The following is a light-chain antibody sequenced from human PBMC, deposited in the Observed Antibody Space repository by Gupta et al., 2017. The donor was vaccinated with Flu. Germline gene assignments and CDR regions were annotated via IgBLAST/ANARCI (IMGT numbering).Light chain of an antibody. J-gene: IGKJ2*01. CDR3: QQRSNWAMYT. CDR1: QSVSSY. Sequence: EIVLTQSPATLPLSPGERATLSCRASQSVSSYLAWYQQKPGQAPRLLIYDASNRATGIPARFSGSGSGTDFTLTISSLEPEDFAVYYCQQRSNWAMYTFGQGTKLEIK. CDR2: DAS. V-gene: IGKV3-11*01.